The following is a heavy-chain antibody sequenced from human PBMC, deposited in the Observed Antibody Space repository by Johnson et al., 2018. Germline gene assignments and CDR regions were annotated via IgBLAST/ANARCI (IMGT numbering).Heavy chain of an antibody. CDR3: AREVLRYFDWVSHYYYYMDV. Sequence: VQLVESGGGLVKPGGSLRLSCAASGFTFSDYYMSWIRQAPGKGLEWVSYISSSGSTIYYADSVKGRFTISRDNAKNSLYLQMNSLGAEDTAVYYCAREVLRYFDWVSHYYYYMDVWGKGTTVTVSS. V-gene: IGHV3-11*04. J-gene: IGHJ6*03. D-gene: IGHD3-9*01. CDR2: ISSSGSTI. CDR1: GFTFSDYY.